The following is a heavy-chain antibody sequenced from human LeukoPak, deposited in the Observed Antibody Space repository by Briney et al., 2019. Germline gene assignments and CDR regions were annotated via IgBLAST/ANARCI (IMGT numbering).Heavy chain of an antibody. D-gene: IGHD3-16*01. V-gene: IGHV4-59*01. Sequence: SETLSLTCTVSGGSISSYYWSWIRQPPGKGLEWIGYIYYSGSTNYNPSLKSRVTISVDTSKNQFSLKLSSVTAADTAVYYCARARYVWGSYGDAFDIWGQGAMVTVSS. CDR3: ARARYVWGSYGDAFDI. CDR1: GGSISSYY. J-gene: IGHJ3*02. CDR2: IYYSGST.